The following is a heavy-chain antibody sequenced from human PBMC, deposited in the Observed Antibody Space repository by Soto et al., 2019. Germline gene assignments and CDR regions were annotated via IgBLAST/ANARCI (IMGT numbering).Heavy chain of an antibody. CDR3: ATEMGYCTTTSCHAGPLYYYMDV. J-gene: IGHJ6*03. CDR2: VYNSGST. D-gene: IGHD2-2*01. Sequence: SETLSLTCTVSGGSISSYHWSWIRQPPGKGLEWIGEVYNSGSTNYNPSLKNRVTISADTSKNYLSLSLSSVTAADTSVYFCATEMGYCTTTSCHAGPLYYYMDVWGKGTTVTVSS. V-gene: IGHV4-59*01. CDR1: GGSISSYH.